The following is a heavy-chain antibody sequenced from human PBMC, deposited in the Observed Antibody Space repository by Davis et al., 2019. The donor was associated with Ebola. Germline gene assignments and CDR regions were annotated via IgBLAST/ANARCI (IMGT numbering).Heavy chain of an antibody. D-gene: IGHD2-8*01. V-gene: IGHV1-18*01. CDR3: ARDRAYCTHGACFTRYHDYGLDV. J-gene: IGHJ6*04. Sequence: AASVKVSCKASGYTFNNYGISWVRQAPGQGLEWMGWISAYNGNTSYAQNLQGRLTMTTATSTATAYMELRGLTSDDTAVYYCARDRAYCTHGACFTRYHDYGLDVWGKGTTVTVSS. CDR1: GYTFNNYG. CDR2: ISAYNGNT.